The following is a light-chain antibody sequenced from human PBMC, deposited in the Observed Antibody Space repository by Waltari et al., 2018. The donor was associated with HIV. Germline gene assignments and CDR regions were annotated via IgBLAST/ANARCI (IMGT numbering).Light chain of an antibody. CDR3: QQSYSIFGA. V-gene: IGKV1-39*01. J-gene: IGKJ2*01. CDR2: DAS. Sequence: DIQMTQSPPSLSAFVGDRVSITCRVSETISTYLSWYQQKPGKAPRLLIYDASTLQTGVPSRFSGSGSGTYFTLTISSLQPEDFATYYCQQSYSIFGAFGQGTKLEI. CDR1: ETISTY.